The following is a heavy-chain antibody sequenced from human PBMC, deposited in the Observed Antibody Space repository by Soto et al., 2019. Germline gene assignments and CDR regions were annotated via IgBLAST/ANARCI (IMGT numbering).Heavy chain of an antibody. CDR3: ARSLAVAGISENTFDY. CDR1: GGTLSSYA. Sequence: SVEASCKASGGTLSSYAISWVRQAPGQGLEWMGGIIPIFGTANYAQKFQGRVTITADESTSTAYMELSSLRSEDTAVYYCARSLAVAGISENTFDYWGQGTLVTVSS. V-gene: IGHV1-69*13. D-gene: IGHD6-19*01. CDR2: IIPIFGTA. J-gene: IGHJ4*02.